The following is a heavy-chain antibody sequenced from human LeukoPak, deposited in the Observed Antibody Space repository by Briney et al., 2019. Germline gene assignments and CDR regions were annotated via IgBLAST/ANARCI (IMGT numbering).Heavy chain of an antibody. J-gene: IGHJ4*02. CDR2: INPNSGGT. D-gene: IGHD2-2*01. Sequence: GASVKVSCKSSGYTFTLYYIHWVRQAPGQGLEWMGWINPNSGGTNYAQKFQGRVTMTRDTSISTAYMELSRLRSDDTAVYYCARDMFGFVGYCSSTSCYDGDYWGQGTLVTVSS. CDR1: GYTFTLYY. V-gene: IGHV1-2*02. CDR3: ARDMFGFVGYCSSTSCYDGDY.